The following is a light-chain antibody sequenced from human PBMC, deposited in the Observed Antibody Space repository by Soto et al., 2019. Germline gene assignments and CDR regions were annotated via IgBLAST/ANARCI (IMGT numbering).Light chain of an antibody. CDR2: DAY. Sequence: VVLTQSPVTLSLSPGEIATLSCRASQSFRGLLAWYQQKPGQAPRLLIYDAYNRATGIPPRFSGSGSGTDFTLTVSSLEPEDSAVYYCQQRHMWPITFGQGTRLEIK. V-gene: IGKV3-11*01. J-gene: IGKJ5*01. CDR1: QSFRGL. CDR3: QQRHMWPIT.